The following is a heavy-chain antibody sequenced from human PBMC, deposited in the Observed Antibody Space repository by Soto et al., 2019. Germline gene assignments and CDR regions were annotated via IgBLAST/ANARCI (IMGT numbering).Heavy chain of an antibody. Sequence: EVQLVESGGGWVQPGRSLRLSCAASGFTFDDYAMHWVRQVPGKGLEWVSGINWNSGSIGYGDSVKGRFAISRDNAKNPLHLQMNSVSAADTAFYYCVKDESINWYSGHFRHWGQGTLVTVSS. CDR2: INWNSGSI. V-gene: IGHV3-9*01. J-gene: IGHJ1*01. CDR3: VKDESINWYSGHFRH. D-gene: IGHD6-13*01. CDR1: GFTFDDYA.